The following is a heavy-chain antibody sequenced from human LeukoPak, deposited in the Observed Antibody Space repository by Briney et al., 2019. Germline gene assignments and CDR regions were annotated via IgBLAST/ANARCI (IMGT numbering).Heavy chain of an antibody. CDR2: IVVGSGNT. CDR3: AADGGAAAGTVDWYFDL. D-gene: IGHD6-13*01. V-gene: IGHV1-58*02. J-gene: IGHJ2*01. CDR1: GFTFTSSA. Sequence: GTSVKVSCKASGFTFTSSAMQWVRQARGQRLEWIGWIVVGSGNTNYAQKFQERVTITRGMSTSTAYMELSSLRSEDTAVYYCAADGGAAAGTVDWYFDLWGRGTLVTVSS.